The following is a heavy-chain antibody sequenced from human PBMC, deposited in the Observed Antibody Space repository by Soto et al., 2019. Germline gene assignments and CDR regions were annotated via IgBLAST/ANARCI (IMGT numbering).Heavy chain of an antibody. CDR3: ARGWGYDNNDYYYAY. CDR1: GCTFSRHG. D-gene: IGHD3-22*01. V-gene: IGHV1-69*13. J-gene: IGHJ4*02. CDR2: IIPIFGTA. Sequence: ASVKVSCKASGCTFSRHGISWVRQAPGQGLEWMGGIIPIFGTANHAQKFQGRVTITADESTSTAYMELSSLRSEDTAVYYCARGWGYDNNDYYYAYWGQGTLVTVSS.